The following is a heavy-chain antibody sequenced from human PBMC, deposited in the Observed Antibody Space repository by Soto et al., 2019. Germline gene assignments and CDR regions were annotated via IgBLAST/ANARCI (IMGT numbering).Heavy chain of an antibody. CDR1: GGSISSGGYS. CDR2: IYNCEST. Sequence: SETLSLTCAVTGGSISSGGYSWSWIRQPPGKGLEWIGHIYNCESTNYNPSLKSRVTISVDTSKNQFSLKLTSVTAADTAVYYCAQATGWPGLDYWGQGTLVTVS. V-gene: IGHV4-61*08. J-gene: IGHJ4*02. CDR3: AQATGWPGLDY. D-gene: IGHD6-19*01.